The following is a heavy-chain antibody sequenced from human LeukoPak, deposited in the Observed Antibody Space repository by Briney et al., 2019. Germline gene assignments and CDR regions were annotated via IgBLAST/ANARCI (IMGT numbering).Heavy chain of an antibody. CDR3: AKHLYYDGSGYSLDY. J-gene: IGHJ4*02. Sequence: GGSLRLSCAASGFTFINYAMSWVRQTPGKGLEWVSTVSGPGSSTDYADSVKGRFTISRDNSKNTLFLQMHSLRAEDTALYYCAKHLYYDGSGYSLDYWGQGTLVTVSS. CDR1: GFTFINYA. V-gene: IGHV3-23*01. D-gene: IGHD3-22*01. CDR2: VSGPGSST.